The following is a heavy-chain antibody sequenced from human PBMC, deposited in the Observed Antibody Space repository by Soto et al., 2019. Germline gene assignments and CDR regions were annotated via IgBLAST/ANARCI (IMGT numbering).Heavy chain of an antibody. CDR2: ISGSGGSK. D-gene: IGHD3-10*01. CDR1: GFTFSSYA. CDR3: AVTMVRGVDYYYYMDV. Sequence: GGSLRLSCAASGFTFSSYAMSWVRQAPGKGLEWVSAISGSGGSKYYADSVKGRFTISRDNSKNTLYLQMNSLRAEDTAVYYCAVTMVRGVDYYYYMDVWGKGTTVTVSS. V-gene: IGHV3-23*01. J-gene: IGHJ6*03.